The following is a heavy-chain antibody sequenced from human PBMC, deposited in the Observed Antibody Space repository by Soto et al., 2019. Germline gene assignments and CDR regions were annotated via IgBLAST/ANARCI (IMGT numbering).Heavy chain of an antibody. J-gene: IGHJ6*02. CDR3: ARSEPGRYYDYGMDV. V-gene: IGHV1-2*04. Sequence: ASVKVSCKASGYTFTGYYIHWVRQAPGQGLEWMGWINPNSGGTNYPQKFQGWVTMTRDTSISTVYMEVSRLKSDDTAVYYCARSEPGRYYDYGMDVWG. CDR1: GYTFTGYY. CDR2: INPNSGGT. D-gene: IGHD1-26*01.